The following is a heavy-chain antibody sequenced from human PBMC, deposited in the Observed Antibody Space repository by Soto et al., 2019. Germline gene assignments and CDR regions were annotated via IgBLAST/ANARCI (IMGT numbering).Heavy chain of an antibody. Sequence: SETLSLTCTVSGGSISSYYWSWIRQPPGKGLEWIGYIYYSGSTNYNPSLKSRVTISVDTSKNQFSLKLSSVTAADTAVYYCARDGYSYGTDYWGQGTLVTVSS. CDR3: ARDGYSYGTDY. CDR1: GGSISSYY. D-gene: IGHD5-18*01. V-gene: IGHV4-59*01. CDR2: IYYSGST. J-gene: IGHJ4*02.